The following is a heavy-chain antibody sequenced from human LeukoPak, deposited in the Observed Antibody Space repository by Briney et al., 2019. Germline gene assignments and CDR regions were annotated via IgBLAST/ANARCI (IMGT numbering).Heavy chain of an antibody. CDR1: GYTFTSYD. Sequence: ASVKVSCKASGYTFTSYDINWVRQATGQGLEWMGWMNPNSGNTGYAQRFQGRVTITRNTSISTAYMELSSLRSEDTAVYYCARDRSSGSYYPTMFFDYWGQGTLVTVSS. CDR3: ARDRSSGSYYPTMFFDY. CDR2: MNPNSGNT. D-gene: IGHD3-10*01. J-gene: IGHJ4*02. V-gene: IGHV1-8*03.